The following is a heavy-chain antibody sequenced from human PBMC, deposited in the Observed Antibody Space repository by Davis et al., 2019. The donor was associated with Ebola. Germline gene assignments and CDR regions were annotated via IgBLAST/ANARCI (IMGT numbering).Heavy chain of an antibody. D-gene: IGHD3-3*01. V-gene: IGHV4-4*02. J-gene: IGHJ2*01. Sequence: SETLSLTCAVSGVSISSTSWWTWVRQPPGKGLEWIGEIFHSGSTNYSPSLKSRVTISVDKSKNQFSLKMNSVTAADTAVYFCARSPITISGVLVPLYWFFDLWGRGTLVTVSS. CDR2: IFHSGST. CDR1: GVSISSTSW. CDR3: ARSPITISGVLVPLYWFFDL.